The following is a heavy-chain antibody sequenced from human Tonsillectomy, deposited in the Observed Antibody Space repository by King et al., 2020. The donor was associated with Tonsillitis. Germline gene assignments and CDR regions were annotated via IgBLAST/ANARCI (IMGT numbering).Heavy chain of an antibody. V-gene: IGHV4-31*03. CDR1: GASISSGGSY. D-gene: IGHD2-2*01. CDR3: ARXXGVXIPAXXXX. Sequence: VQLQESGPRLVKPSQTLSLTCTVSGASISSGGSYWRWLRQHPGQGLEWIGNIYYTGSTNYNPSLKSRVTISVDTSKKQFSLNLSSVTAADTAMYYCARXXGVXIPAXXXXXXQGILLTVSS. J-gene: IGHJ4*02. CDR2: IYYTGST.